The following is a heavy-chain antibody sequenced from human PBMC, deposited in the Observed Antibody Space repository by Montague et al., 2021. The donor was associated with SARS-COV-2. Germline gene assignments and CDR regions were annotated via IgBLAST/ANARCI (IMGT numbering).Heavy chain of an antibody. CDR1: GDSVSINSVP. CDR3: VRYSGWFYFDF. D-gene: IGHD6-19*01. CDR2: TYYRSKWYS. J-gene: IGHJ4*02. Sequence: CAISGDSVSINSVPWSWIRQSPPRGLEWLGRTYYRSKWYSDYAPXLRGRLTVNPDASKNEFSLELNYVTPEDTAVYYCVRYSGWFYFDFWGQGTLVTVSS. V-gene: IGHV6-1*01.